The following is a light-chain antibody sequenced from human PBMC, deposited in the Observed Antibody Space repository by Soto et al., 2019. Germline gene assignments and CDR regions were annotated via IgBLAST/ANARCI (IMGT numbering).Light chain of an antibody. CDR3: CSYAGSSTGV. V-gene: IGLV2-23*02. CDR2: EVS. J-gene: IGLJ3*02. CDR1: SSDVGSYNL. Sequence: QSVLTQPASVSGSPGQSITISCTGTSSDVGSYNLVSWYQQHPGKAPKLMIYEVSKRPSGVSNRFSASKSGNTASLTISGLQAEDEADSYCCSYAGSSTGVFGGGTKVTVL.